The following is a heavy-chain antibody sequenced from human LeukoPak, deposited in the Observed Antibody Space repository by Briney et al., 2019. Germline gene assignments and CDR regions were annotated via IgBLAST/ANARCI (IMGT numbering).Heavy chain of an antibody. D-gene: IGHD2-21*02. CDR1: GFTFSTYN. CDR3: ARDGRGVDYPRSHVDY. Sequence: VGSLRLSCAASGFTFSTYNMNWVRQAPGKGLEWVSSISHSSSYINYADSVKGRFTISRDNAKNSLYLQMNSLRAEDTAVYYCARDGRGVDYPRSHVDYWVQGTLVTVSS. CDR2: ISHSSSYI. V-gene: IGHV3-21*01. J-gene: IGHJ4*02.